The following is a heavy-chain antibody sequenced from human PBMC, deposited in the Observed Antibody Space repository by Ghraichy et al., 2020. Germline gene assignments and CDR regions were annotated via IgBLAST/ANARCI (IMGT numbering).Heavy chain of an antibody. D-gene: IGHD3-22*01. CDR2: ISSNSSYI. V-gene: IGHV3-21*01. CDR3: ASDTFMIVVG. J-gene: IGHJ4*02. Sequence: GGSLRLSCAASGFTFSSYSMNWVRQAPGKGLEWVSFISSNSSYIYYADSVKGRFTISRDNAKNSLYLQMNSLRAEDTAVYYCASDTFMIVVGWGKGTLVTVSS. CDR1: GFTFSSYS.